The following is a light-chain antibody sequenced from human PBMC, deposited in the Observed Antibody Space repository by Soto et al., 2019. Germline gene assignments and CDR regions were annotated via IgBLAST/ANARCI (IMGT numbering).Light chain of an antibody. J-gene: IGKJ1*01. CDR3: QQSYSTPRT. CDR1: QSISSY. V-gene: IGKV1-39*01. CDR2: AAS. Sequence: DIHMTQAPSSLSASVGDRVTITCRASQSISSYLNWYQQKPGKAPKLLIYAASSLQTGVPSRFSGSGSGTDFSLTISSLQPEDFSTYYCQQSYSTPRTFGQGTMVDIK.